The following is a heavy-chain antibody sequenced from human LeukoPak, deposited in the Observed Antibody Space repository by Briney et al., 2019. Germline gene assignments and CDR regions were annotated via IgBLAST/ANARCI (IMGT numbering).Heavy chain of an antibody. J-gene: IGHJ4*02. CDR1: GFTFSSYW. D-gene: IGHD3-16*01. V-gene: IGHV3-7*01. Sequence: GGSLRPSCAASGFTFSSYWMSWVRQAPGKGLEWVANIKQDGSEKYYVDSVKGRFTISRDNAKNSLYLQMNSLRAEDTAVYYCARDPDLTFGGVKDYWGQGTLVTVSS. CDR2: IKQDGSEK. CDR3: ARDPDLTFGGVKDY.